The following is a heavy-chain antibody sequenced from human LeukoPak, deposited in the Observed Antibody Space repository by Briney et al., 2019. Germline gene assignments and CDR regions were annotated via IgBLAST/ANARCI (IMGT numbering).Heavy chain of an antibody. CDR1: GFTFSSYS. J-gene: IGHJ5*02. D-gene: IGHD6-6*01. CDR3: ARERHSSSSNWFDP. Sequence: PGGSLRLSCAASGFTFSSYSMNWVRRAPGKGLEWVSSISSSSLYIYYADSVKGRFTISRDNAKNSLYLQMNSLRVEDTALYYCARERHSSSSNWFDPWGQGTLVTVSS. V-gene: IGHV3-21*04. CDR2: ISSSSLYI.